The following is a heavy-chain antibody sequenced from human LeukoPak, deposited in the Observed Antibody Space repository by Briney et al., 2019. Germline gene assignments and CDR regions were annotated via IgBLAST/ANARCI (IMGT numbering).Heavy chain of an antibody. V-gene: IGHV4-59*01. CDR1: GGSISSYC. CDR3: ARDNKAVGQSLDY. CDR2: NYYSGST. Sequence: KPSETLSLTCTVSGGSISSYCWSWIRQPPGKGLEWIGYNYYSGSTNYNPSLKSRVTISVDTSKNQFSLKLSSVTAADTAVYYCARDNKAVGQSLDYWGQGTLVTVSS. J-gene: IGHJ4*02. D-gene: IGHD2/OR15-2a*01.